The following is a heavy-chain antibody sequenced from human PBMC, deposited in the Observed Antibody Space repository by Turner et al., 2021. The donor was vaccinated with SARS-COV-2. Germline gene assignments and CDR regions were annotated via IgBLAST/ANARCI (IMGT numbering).Heavy chain of an antibody. CDR3: ARGHIVGSSWYYFEN. J-gene: IGHJ4*02. Sequence: QVQLQQRGAGVLKTSETLSLPCAVNGWAFSGYYWSWLRQPPGKGLEWIGQINYSGNSNYNPSLKSRVTISEDTTKKQVSLNLRSVTAADTAVYYCARGHIVGSSWYYFENWGRGTLVTVSS. CDR2: INYSGNS. CDR1: GWAFSGYY. D-gene: IGHD6-13*01. V-gene: IGHV4-34*01.